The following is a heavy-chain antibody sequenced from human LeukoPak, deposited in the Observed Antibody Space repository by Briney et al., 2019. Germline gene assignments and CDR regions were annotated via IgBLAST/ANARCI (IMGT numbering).Heavy chain of an antibody. Sequence: GESLKISCKGSGYSFTSYWIGWVRQMPGKGLEWMGIIYPGDSDTRYSPSFQGQVTISADKSISTAYLQWSSLKASDTAMYYCARHGDSSSRLFYYFDYWGQGTLVTVSS. D-gene: IGHD6-6*01. CDR1: GYSFTSYW. J-gene: IGHJ4*02. CDR2: IYPGDSDT. CDR3: ARHGDSSSRLFYYFDY. V-gene: IGHV5-51*01.